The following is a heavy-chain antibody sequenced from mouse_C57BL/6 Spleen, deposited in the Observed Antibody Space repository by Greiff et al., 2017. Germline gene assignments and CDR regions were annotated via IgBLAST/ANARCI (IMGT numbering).Heavy chain of an antibody. CDR3: ARGYDEGVYAMDY. CDR2: IDPEDGET. D-gene: IGHD2-2*01. J-gene: IGHJ4*01. V-gene: IGHV14-2*01. Sequence: QLQQSGAELVKPGASAKWSCTASAFNIKDSYMHGGKQRTEQGRDGIGRIDPEDGETKYAPKFRGKATITADTSSNTAYLQLSSLTSEDTAVYYCARGYDEGVYAMDYWGQGTSVTVSS. CDR1: AFNIKDSY.